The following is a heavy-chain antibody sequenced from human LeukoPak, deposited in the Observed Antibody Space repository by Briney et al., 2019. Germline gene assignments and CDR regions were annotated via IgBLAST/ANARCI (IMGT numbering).Heavy chain of an antibody. CDR3: SRDYVLGGGYYMDV. J-gene: IGHJ6*03. CDR2: IKSKAFGGTT. Sequence: PGGSLRLSCTTSGFTFGDYAMSWIRQAPGKGLEWVGFIKSKAFGGTTEYAASVKGRFTISRDDSNSIAYLQMNSLETGDTAVYYCSRDYVLGGGYYMDVWGKGTTVTVSS. CDR1: GFTFGDYA. V-gene: IGHV3-49*03. D-gene: IGHD2-8*02.